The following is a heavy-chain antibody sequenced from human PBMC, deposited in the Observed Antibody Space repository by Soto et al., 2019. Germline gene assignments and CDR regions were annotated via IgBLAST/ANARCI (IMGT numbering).Heavy chain of an antibody. CDR2: ISYDGSNE. CDR1: GFTFSNYG. V-gene: IGHV3-30*18. Sequence: QVQLVESGGGVVQPGRSLRLSCAASGFTFSNYGIHWVRQAPGKGLEWVAVISYDGSNEYYADSVKGRFTISRDNSKNXQNLQMNSLRAEDTAVYYCAKERYYHDSRGCYFFDYWGQGTLVTVSS. J-gene: IGHJ4*02. D-gene: IGHD3-22*01. CDR3: AKERYYHDSRGCYFFDY.